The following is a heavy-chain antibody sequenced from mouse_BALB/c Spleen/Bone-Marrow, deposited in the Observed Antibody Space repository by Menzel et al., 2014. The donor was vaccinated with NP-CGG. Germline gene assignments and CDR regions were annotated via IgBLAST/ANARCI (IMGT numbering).Heavy chain of an antibody. D-gene: IGHD2-4*01. Sequence: VQLQQSGAEFVMPGASVKMSCKASGYTFTDKWMHWVKRRPGQGLEWIGAIDTSDSYINYNQKFKGKASLTVDASSSTAHMHLSSLTSDDSAVYYCARGGHDFSLDYWGQGTSVIVSS. V-gene: IGHV1-69*01. J-gene: IGHJ4*01. CDR2: IDTSDSYI. CDR1: GYTFTDKW. CDR3: ARGGHDFSLDY.